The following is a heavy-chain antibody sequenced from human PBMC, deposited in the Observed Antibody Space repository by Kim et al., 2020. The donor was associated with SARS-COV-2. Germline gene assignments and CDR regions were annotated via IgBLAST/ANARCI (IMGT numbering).Heavy chain of an antibody. CDR1: GGSFSGYY. Sequence: SETLSLTCAVYGGSFSGYYWSWIRQPPGKGLEWIGEINHSGSTNYNPSLKSRVTISVDTSKNQFSLKLSSVTAADTAVYYCARGWFGELFVWGQGTTVTVSS. V-gene: IGHV4-34*01. CDR2: INHSGST. D-gene: IGHD3-10*01. CDR3: ARGWFGELFV. J-gene: IGHJ6*02.